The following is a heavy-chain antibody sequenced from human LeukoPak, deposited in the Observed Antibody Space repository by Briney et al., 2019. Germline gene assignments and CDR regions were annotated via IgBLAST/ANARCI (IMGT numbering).Heavy chain of an antibody. V-gene: IGHV1-2*02. Sequence: ASVTVSCKASGYTFTGYYMHWVRQAPGQGLEWMGWINPNSGGTNYAQKFQGRVTMTRDTSISTAYMELSRLRSDDTAVYYCARERYQLLFHNWFDPWGQGTLVTVSS. J-gene: IGHJ5*02. CDR2: INPNSGGT. CDR1: GYTFTGYY. D-gene: IGHD2-2*01. CDR3: ARERYQLLFHNWFDP.